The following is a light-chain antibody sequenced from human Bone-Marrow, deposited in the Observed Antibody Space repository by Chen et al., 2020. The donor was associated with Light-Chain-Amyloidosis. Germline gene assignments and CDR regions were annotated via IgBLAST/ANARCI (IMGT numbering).Light chain of an antibody. V-gene: IGKV1-39*01. Sequence: DIQMTQSPSSLSASVGDRVTMTCRASQSISNYLNWYQQRPGKAPKLLIHSASTLHSGVPSRFSGSGFGTDFTLTISSLQPEDCASYYCQQTYNAPGFGPGTKVDI. J-gene: IGKJ3*01. CDR3: QQTYNAPG. CDR2: SAS. CDR1: QSISNY.